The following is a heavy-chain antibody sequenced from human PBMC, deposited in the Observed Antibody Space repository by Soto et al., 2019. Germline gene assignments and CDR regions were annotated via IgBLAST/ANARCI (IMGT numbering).Heavy chain of an antibody. V-gene: IGHV1-2*04. CDR3: ARELYSSGWSLNP. D-gene: IGHD6-19*01. Sequence: ASVKVSCKASGYAFTGYYMHWVRQAPGQGLEWMGWINPNSGGTNYAQKFQGWVTMTRDTSISTAYMELSRLRSDDTAVYYCARELYSSGWSLNPWGQGTLVTVYS. CDR1: GYAFTGYY. CDR2: INPNSGGT. J-gene: IGHJ5*02.